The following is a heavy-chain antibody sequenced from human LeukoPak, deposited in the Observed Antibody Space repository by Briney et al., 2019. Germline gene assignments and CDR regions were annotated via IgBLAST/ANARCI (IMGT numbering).Heavy chain of an antibody. D-gene: IGHD1-26*01. Sequence: GGSLRLSCAASGFIVSNYNMNWVRQAPGKGLEWVSFISESDSSIYYADSVKGRFTISRDNAKNSLYLQMNSLRDEDTAVYYCARGPLGWSDYWGQGILVTVSS. CDR1: GFIVSNYN. CDR2: ISESDSSI. J-gene: IGHJ4*02. V-gene: IGHV3-48*02. CDR3: ARGPLGWSDY.